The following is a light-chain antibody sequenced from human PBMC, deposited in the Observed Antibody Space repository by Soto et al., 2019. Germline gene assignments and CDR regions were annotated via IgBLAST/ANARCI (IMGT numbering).Light chain of an antibody. V-gene: IGLV1-51*01. J-gene: IGLJ2*01. CDR2: DNN. Sequence: QTVVTQPPSVSAAPGQRVTISCSGSSSNIGNNYVSWYQQLPGTAPKLLIYDNNKRPSGIPDRFSGSKSGTSATLGITGLQTGDEADYYCGTWDNSPNSGVFGGGTKVTVL. CDR3: GTWDNSPNSGV. CDR1: SSNIGNNY.